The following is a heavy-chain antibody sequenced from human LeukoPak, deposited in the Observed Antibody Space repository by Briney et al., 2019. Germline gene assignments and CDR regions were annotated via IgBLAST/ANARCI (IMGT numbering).Heavy chain of an antibody. Sequence: PGGSLRLSCAASGFTFSTYAMSWVRQAPGKGLEWVSAISGSGGSTYYADSVKGRVTVSRDNSKITLYLQMNSLRAEDTAVYYCAKSSYYDSSGYYREYYFDYWGQGTLVTVSS. CDR2: ISGSGGST. J-gene: IGHJ4*02. CDR1: GFTFSTYA. V-gene: IGHV3-23*01. D-gene: IGHD3-22*01. CDR3: AKSSYYDSSGYYREYYFDY.